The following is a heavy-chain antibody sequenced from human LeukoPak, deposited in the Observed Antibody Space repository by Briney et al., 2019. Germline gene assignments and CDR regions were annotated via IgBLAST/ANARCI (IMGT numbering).Heavy chain of an antibody. D-gene: IGHD2-21*01. CDR2: IYPGDSDT. CDR1: GYNFATYW. J-gene: IGHJ3*02. Sequence: GESLKISCKGSGYNFATYWIVWVRQMPGKGLEWMGIIYPGDSDTRYSPSFQGQVTISADKSISTAYLQWSSLKASDTAMYYCARGVVPIARGAFDIWGQGTMVTVSS. CDR3: ARGVVPIARGAFDI. V-gene: IGHV5-51*01.